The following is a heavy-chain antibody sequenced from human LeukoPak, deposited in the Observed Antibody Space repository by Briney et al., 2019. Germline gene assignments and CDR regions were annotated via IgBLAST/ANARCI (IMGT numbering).Heavy chain of an antibody. V-gene: IGHV3-53*01. CDR1: GFTVSSNY. CDR3: ARFPGADYFDY. Sequence: GGSLRLSCAASGFTVSSNYMSWVRQAPGKGLEWVSVIYSGGSTYYADTVKGRFTISRDNPKNSLYLQMNSLRAEDTAVYYCARFPGADYFDYWGQGTLVTVSS. CDR2: IYSGGST. D-gene: IGHD3-10*01. J-gene: IGHJ4*02.